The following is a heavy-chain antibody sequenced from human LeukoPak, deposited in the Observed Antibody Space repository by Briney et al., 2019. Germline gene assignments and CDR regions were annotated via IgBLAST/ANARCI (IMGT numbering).Heavy chain of an antibody. V-gene: IGHV4-39*07. J-gene: IGHJ5*02. Sequence: MTSETLSLTCTVSGGSISSSSYYWAWVRQPPGKGLEWFANIYYSGSTYYSPSLRSRVTISVDTSKNQFSLKVTSVTAADTAVYYCARISKVYCSSKNNLCYNWFDPWGQGTLVTVSS. D-gene: IGHD2-2*01. CDR1: GGSISSSSYY. CDR2: IYYSGST. CDR3: ARISKVYCSSKNNLCYNWFDP.